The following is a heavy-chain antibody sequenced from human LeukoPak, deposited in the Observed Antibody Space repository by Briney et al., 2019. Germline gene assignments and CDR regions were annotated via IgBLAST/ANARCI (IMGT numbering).Heavy chain of an antibody. CDR3: AKDYYGSGTLPQTFQH. V-gene: IGHV3-23*01. J-gene: IGHJ1*01. Sequence: GGSLRLSCAASGFTFSSYAMSWVRQAPGKGLEWVSAISGSGGSTYYADSVKGRFTISRDNSKNTLYLQINSLRAEDTAVYYCAKDYYGSGTLPQTFQHWGQGTLVTVSS. CDR2: ISGSGGST. CDR1: GFTFSSYA. D-gene: IGHD3-10*01.